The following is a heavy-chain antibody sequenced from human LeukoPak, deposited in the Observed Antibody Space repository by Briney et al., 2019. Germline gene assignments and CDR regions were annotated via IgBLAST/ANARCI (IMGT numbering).Heavy chain of an antibody. Sequence: MTSETLSLTCTVSGYSVSNGYYWGWIRQPPGKGLEWIGSIYHSGTTYYNPSLQSRVTISVDTSKKQFSLKLSSVTAADTAVYYCARDRNSGSYYSSTGGINWFDPWGQGTLVTVSS. V-gene: IGHV4-38-2*02. CDR1: GYSVSNGYY. CDR2: IYHSGTT. J-gene: IGHJ5*02. D-gene: IGHD1-26*01. CDR3: ARDRNSGSYYSSTGGINWFDP.